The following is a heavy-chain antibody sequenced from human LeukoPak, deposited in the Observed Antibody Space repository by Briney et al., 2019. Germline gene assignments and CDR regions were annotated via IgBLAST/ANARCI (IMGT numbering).Heavy chain of an antibody. V-gene: IGHV1-2*02. J-gene: IGHJ4*02. CDR1: GYTFTGYY. Sequence: APVKVSCKASGYTFTGYYMHWVRQAPGQGLEWMGWTNPNSGGTNYAQKFQGRVTMTRDTSISTAYMELSRLRSDDTAVYYCARAHAIGYEGATWASDYWGQGTLVTVSS. CDR3: ARAHAIGYEGATWASDY. D-gene: IGHD1-26*01. CDR2: TNPNSGGT.